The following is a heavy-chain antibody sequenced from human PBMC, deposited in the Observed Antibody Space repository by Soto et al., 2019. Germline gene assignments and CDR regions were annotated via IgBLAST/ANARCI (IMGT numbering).Heavy chain of an antibody. J-gene: IGHJ4*02. CDR2: IYHRGST. CDR1: GYSINSDHY. CDR3: AKKGYYLSEKINLSDS. Sequence: TLSLTCTVSGYSINSDHYWGWIRQPPGKGLEWIGSIYHRGSTYYNLSLRSRVSISIDTSKNQFSLRLTSVTAADTAMYYCAKKGYYLSEKINLSDSWGPGTLATVSP. V-gene: IGHV4-38-2*02. D-gene: IGHD3-10*01.